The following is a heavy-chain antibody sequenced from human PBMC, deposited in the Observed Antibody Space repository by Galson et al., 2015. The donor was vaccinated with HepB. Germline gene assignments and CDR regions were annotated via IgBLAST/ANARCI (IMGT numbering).Heavy chain of an antibody. J-gene: IGHJ4*02. Sequence: SVKVSCKASGYTFTSYGISWVRQAPGQGLEWMGWISAYNGNTNYAQKLQGRVTMTTDTSTSTAYMELRSLRSDDTAVYYCARDRRYHIVVVVAAGGLDYWGQGTLVTVSS. CDR2: ISAYNGNT. V-gene: IGHV1-18*01. D-gene: IGHD2-15*01. CDR3: ARDRRYHIVVVVAAGGLDY. CDR1: GYTFTSYG.